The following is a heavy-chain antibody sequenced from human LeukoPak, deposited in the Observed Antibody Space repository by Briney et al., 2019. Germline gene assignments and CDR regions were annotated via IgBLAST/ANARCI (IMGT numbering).Heavy chain of an antibody. D-gene: IGHD6-13*01. CDR2: IVPVFGTT. V-gene: IGHV1-69*05. J-gene: IGHJ4*02. Sequence: SVKVSCKASGDTFTSYGISWVRQAPGQGLEWLARIVPVFGTTNYARKFRGRVTVSTDDSTSAAFLELSSLTPEDTAVYYCAREGEGIAAAGTLLVYFDYWGQGTLVTVSS. CDR1: GDTFTSYG. CDR3: AREGEGIAAAGTLLVYFDY.